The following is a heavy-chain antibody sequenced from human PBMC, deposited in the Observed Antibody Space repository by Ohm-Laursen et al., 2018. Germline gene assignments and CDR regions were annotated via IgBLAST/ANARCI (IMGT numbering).Heavy chain of an antibody. D-gene: IGHD1-1*01. CDR2: ISPYSGQT. J-gene: IGHJ4*02. V-gene: IGHV1-18*01. Sequence: GSSVKVSCKASGYTFDSFGITWVRQAPGQGLEWMGWISPYSGQTKYALKLQGRVTMTTDASTSTAYMDVRGLRSDDTAVYYCVTDDRAAHAGALHYFDYWGQGTLVTVSS. CDR3: VTDDRAAHAGALHYFDY. CDR1: GYTFDSFG.